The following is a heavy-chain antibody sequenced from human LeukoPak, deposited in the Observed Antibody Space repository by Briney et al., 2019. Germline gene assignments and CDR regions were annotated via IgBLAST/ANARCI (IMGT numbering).Heavy chain of an antibody. CDR1: GGSISSYY. J-gene: IGHJ4*02. V-gene: IGHV4-59*01. CDR2: VYYSGST. D-gene: IGHD2-21*01. CDR3: ARDHGRYSGQFDY. Sequence: SETLSLTCTVSGGSISSYYWSWIRQPPGKGLEWIGYVYYSGSTNYNPSLKSRVTISVDTSKNQFSLKLSSVTAADTAVYYCARDHGRYSGQFDYWGQGALVTVSS.